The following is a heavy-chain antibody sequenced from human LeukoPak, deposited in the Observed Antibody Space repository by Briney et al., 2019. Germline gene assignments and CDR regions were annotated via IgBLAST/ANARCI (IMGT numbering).Heavy chain of an antibody. CDR2: IYPGGSET. Sequence: GESLKISCRGLGYSFSSYWNAWVRQRPGKGLEWMGIIYPGGSETRYDPSFQGQVTISADSSTSTAYLQWSSLRASDTAMYYCARASRDGYNQNFDHWGQGTLVTVSS. CDR3: ARASRDGYNQNFDH. J-gene: IGHJ4*02. V-gene: IGHV5-51*01. CDR1: GYSFSSYW. D-gene: IGHD5-24*01.